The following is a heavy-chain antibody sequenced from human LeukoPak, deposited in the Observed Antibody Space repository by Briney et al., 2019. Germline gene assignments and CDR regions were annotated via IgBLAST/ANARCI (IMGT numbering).Heavy chain of an antibody. D-gene: IGHD6-13*01. Sequence: PSETLSLTCTVSGGSISNHYWSWIRQTPGKGLEWIGFIYYSGSTNYNPSVKSRVTISVDTSKNQFSLKLSSVTATDTAVYYCARGGAAGYYYGMDVWGQGTTVTVSS. J-gene: IGHJ6*02. CDR3: ARGGAAGYYYGMDV. CDR1: GGSISNHY. V-gene: IGHV4-59*08. CDR2: IYYSGST.